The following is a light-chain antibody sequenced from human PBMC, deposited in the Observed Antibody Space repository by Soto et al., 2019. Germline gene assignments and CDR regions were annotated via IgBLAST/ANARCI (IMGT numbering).Light chain of an antibody. CDR2: EVS. Sequence: QSVLTEPASVSGSPGQSITISCTGTSSDVGGYNYVSWYQQHPGKVPKLMIYEVSNRPSGVSNRFSGSKSGNTASLTVSGLQVEDEADYYCTSYTTSDTFVFGTGTK. V-gene: IGLV2-14*01. CDR1: SSDVGGYNY. CDR3: TSYTTSDTFV. J-gene: IGLJ1*01.